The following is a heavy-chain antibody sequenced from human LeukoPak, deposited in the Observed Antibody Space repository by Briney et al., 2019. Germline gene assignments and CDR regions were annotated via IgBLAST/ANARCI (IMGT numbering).Heavy chain of an antibody. J-gene: IGHJ4*02. V-gene: IGHV3-11*04. Sequence: GGSLRLSCAASGFTFSDYYMSWIRQAPGKGLEWVSYISSSGSTIYYADSVKGRFTISRDNAKNSLFLQMNSLRAEDTAVYYCARVRDYSDYAPHFDYWGQGTLVSVSS. CDR1: GFTFSDYY. CDR2: ISSSGSTI. CDR3: ARVRDYSDYAPHFDY. D-gene: IGHD4-11*01.